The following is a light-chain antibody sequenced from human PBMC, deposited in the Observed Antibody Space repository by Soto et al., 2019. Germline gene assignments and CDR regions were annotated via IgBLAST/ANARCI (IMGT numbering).Light chain of an antibody. CDR2: DVA. Sequence: QSALTQPRSVSGSPGQSVTISCGGTSSDVGGYNHVSWYQQHPGKAPKLVIYDVAKRPSGVPDRFSGSKSGNTASLTISGLQTEDEGNYYCCSYAGYYTLVFGGGTKVTVL. CDR3: CSYAGYYTLV. V-gene: IGLV2-11*01. J-gene: IGLJ2*01. CDR1: SSDVGGYNH.